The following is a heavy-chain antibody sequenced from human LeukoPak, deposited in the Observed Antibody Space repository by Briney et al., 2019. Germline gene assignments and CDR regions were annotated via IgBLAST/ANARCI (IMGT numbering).Heavy chain of an antibody. CDR3: ARDRVGATNWFDP. CDR2: IIPIFGTA. V-gene: IGHV1-69*06. Sequence: SVKVSCKASGGTFTSYAIRWGRQAPGQGLERMGGIIPIFGTANNAQKLQGRVTITSDKYTRTAYMEVRRLGDEETAVYYCARDRVGATNWFDPWGQGTLVTVSS. D-gene: IGHD1-26*01. CDR1: GGTFTSYA. J-gene: IGHJ5*02.